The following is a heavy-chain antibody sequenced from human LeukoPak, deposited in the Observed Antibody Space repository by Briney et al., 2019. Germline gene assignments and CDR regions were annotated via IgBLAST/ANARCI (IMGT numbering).Heavy chain of an antibody. V-gene: IGHV1-24*01. CDR1: GYTLTELS. D-gene: IGHD3-3*01. CDR2: FDPEDGET. J-gene: IGHJ6*03. CDR3: ATAKFDFWSGYYTAEGYYYYMDV. Sequence: ASVKASCKVSGYTLTELSMHWVRQAPGKGLEWMGGFDPEDGETIYAQKFQGRVTMTEDTSTDTAYMELSSLRSEDTAVYYCATAKFDFWSGYYTAEGYYYYMDVWGKGTTVTVSS.